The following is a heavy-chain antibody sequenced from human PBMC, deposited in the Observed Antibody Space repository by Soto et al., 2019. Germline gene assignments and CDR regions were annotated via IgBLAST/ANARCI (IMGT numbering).Heavy chain of an antibody. J-gene: IGHJ4*02. CDR3: ARREIQGPIDY. CDR1: GYSISSSNW. Sequence: QVQLQESGPGLEKPSDTLSLTCAVSGYSISSSNWWGWIRQPPGKGLEWIGYIYYSGTTYYNPSLKSRVTMSVDTSKKQFSLKLTSVTAVDTAVYYCARREIQGPIDYWGQGTLVTVSS. CDR2: IYYSGTT. V-gene: IGHV4-28*01. D-gene: IGHD1-26*01.